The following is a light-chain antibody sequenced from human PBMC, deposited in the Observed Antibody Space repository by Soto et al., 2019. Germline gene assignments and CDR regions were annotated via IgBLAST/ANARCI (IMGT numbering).Light chain of an antibody. J-gene: IGLJ3*02. Sequence: QSVLTQPPSASGTPGQRVTISCSGSSSNIGSNYVYWYQQLPVTAPKLLIYRNNQRPSGVPYRFSGSKYSTSASLAISGLGSEDEADYYCAAWDDSLSGQVFGGGTQLTVL. CDR3: AAWDDSLSGQV. V-gene: IGLV1-47*01. CDR1: SSNIGSNY. CDR2: RNN.